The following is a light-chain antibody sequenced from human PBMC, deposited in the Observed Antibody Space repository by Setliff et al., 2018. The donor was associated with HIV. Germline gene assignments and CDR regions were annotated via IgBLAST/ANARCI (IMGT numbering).Light chain of an antibody. CDR3: CSYAGTYTSLYV. V-gene: IGLV2-11*01. Sequence: QSVLTQPRSASGSPGQSVTLSCTGTASDIGNHKYVSWYQQHPEKAPKLILYDVSQRPSGVPDRFSGSKSGNTASLTISGLQAENEGDYYCCSYAGTYTSLYVFGTGTKVTV. J-gene: IGLJ1*01. CDR2: DVS. CDR1: ASDIGNHKY.